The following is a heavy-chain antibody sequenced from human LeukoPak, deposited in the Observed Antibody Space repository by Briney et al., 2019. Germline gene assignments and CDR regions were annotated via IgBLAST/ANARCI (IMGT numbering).Heavy chain of an antibody. V-gene: IGHV3-21*01. J-gene: IGHJ6*02. CDR3: ARASVVPAAIYYYYGMDV. Sequence: PGGSLRLSCAASGFTFSSYSMNWVRQAPGKGLEWVSSISSSSSYIYYADSVKGRFTISRDNAKNSLYLQMNSLRAEDTAVYYCARASVVPAAIYYYYGMDVWGQGTTVTVSS. D-gene: IGHD2-2*01. CDR2: ISSSSSYI. CDR1: GFTFSSYS.